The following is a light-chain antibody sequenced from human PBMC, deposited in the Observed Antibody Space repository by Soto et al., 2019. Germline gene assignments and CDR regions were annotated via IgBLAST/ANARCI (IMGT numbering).Light chain of an antibody. CDR3: PGIT. CDR2: KAS. CDR1: QSISVW. Sequence: DIQMNQSPSTLAASLGDRVTITCRASQSISVWLAWYQQKAGKAPNLLIYKASRLDSGVPSRFSGSGSETDFTLNISSLEPEDFAVYYCPGITFGQGTRLEIK. J-gene: IGKJ5*01. V-gene: IGKV1-5*03.